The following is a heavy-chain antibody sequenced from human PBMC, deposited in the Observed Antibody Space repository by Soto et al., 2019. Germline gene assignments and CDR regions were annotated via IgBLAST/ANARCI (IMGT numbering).Heavy chain of an antibody. CDR1: GGTFSSYA. CDR3: ARAPYSGSHGGYYYGMDV. V-gene: IGHV1-69*13. J-gene: IGHJ6*02. Sequence: ASVKVSCKASGGTFSSYAISWVRQAPGQGLEWMGGIIPIFGTANYAQKFQGRVTITADESTSTAYMELSSLRSEDTAVYYCARAPYSGSHGGYYYGMDVWGQGTTGTVSS. D-gene: IGHD1-26*01. CDR2: IIPIFGTA.